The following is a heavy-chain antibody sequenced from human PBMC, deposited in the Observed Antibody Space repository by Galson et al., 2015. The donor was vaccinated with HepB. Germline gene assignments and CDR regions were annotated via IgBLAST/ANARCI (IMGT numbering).Heavy chain of an antibody. Sequence: SVKVSCKASGGTFSSYTISWVRQAPGQGLEWMGRIIPILGIANYAQKFQGRVTITADKSTSTAYMELSSLRSGDPAVYYCSRDRGGSIWPSHIQYNWFDPLFHGSLFTFSS. D-gene: IGHD6-13*01. CDR1: GGTFSSYT. V-gene: IGHV1-69*04. J-gene: IGHJ5*02. CDR3: SRDRGGSIWPSHIQYNWFDP. CDR2: IIPILGIA.